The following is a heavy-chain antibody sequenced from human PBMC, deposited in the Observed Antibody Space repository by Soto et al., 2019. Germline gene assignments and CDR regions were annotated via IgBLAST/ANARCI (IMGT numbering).Heavy chain of an antibody. V-gene: IGHV5-51*01. CDR2: IFPRDSDT. CDR3: ARSSTGFFYYMDV. CDR1: GYNFVNYW. J-gene: IGHJ6*03. D-gene: IGHD6-19*01. Sequence: PGESLKISCRVSGYNFVNYWIGWVRQQPGKGLEWLGIIFPRDSDTRYSPSFEGQVTISADKSIDTASLQLTSLKASDTAMYYCARSSTGFFYYMDVWGTGTMVTVSS.